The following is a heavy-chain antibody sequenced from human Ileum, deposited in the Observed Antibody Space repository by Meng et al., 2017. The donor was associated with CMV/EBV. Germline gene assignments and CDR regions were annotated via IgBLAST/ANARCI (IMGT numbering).Heavy chain of an antibody. CDR1: GFTFDDYG. V-gene: IGHV3-20*01. J-gene: IGHJ4*02. CDR3: ARMYYYDSSGYSDY. Sequence: GESLKISCAVSGFTFDDYGMSWVRQAPGKGLEWVSGINWNGGSTGYADSVKGRFTISRDNAKTSLYLQMNSLRAEDTALYHCARMYYYDSSGYSDYWGQGTLVTVSS. CDR2: INWNGGST. D-gene: IGHD3-22*01.